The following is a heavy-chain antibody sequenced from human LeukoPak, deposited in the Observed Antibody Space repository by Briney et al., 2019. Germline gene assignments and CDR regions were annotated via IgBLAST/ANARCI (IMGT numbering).Heavy chain of an antibody. V-gene: IGHV1-18*01. Sequence: ASVKVSCKASGYTFTSYGISWVRQAPGQGLEWMGWISAYNGNTNYAQKLQGRVTMTTDTSTSTAYMELRSLRSDDTAAYYCARGPTYYDFWSGYYTEYYFDYWGQGTLVTVSS. CDR2: ISAYNGNT. J-gene: IGHJ4*02. CDR3: ARGPTYYDFWSGYYTEYYFDY. CDR1: GYTFTSYG. D-gene: IGHD3-3*01.